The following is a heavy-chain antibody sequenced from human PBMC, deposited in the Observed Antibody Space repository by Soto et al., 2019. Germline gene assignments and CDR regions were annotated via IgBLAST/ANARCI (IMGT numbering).Heavy chain of an antibody. CDR2: TIPILGIA. CDR1: GGTFSSYT. D-gene: IGHD2-15*01. V-gene: IGHV1-69*02. CDR3: ARALGYCSGGSCYAHYYYYYMDV. J-gene: IGHJ6*03. Sequence: ASVKVSCKASGGTFSSYTISWVRQAPGQGLEWMGRTIPILGIANYAQKFQGRVTITADKSTSTAYMELSSLRSEDTAVYYCARALGYCSGGSCYAHYYYYYMDVWGKGTTVTVS.